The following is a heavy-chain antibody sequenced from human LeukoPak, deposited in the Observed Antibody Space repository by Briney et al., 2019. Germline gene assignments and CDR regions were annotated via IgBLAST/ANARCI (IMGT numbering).Heavy chain of an antibody. CDR2: INPNSGGT. CDR1: GYTFTGYY. D-gene: IGHD3-10*01. Sequence: ASVKVSCKASGYTFTGYYIHWVRQAPGQGLEWMGWINPNSGGTNYAQKFQGRVTMTRAKSISTDYMELSRLRSDDTAVYYCARGLDRRGNYWGQGTLVTVSS. CDR3: ARGLDRRGNY. V-gene: IGHV1-2*02. J-gene: IGHJ4*02.